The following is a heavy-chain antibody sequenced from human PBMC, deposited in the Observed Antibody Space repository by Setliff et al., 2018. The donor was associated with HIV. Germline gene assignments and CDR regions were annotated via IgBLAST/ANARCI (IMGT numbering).Heavy chain of an antibody. CDR3: ARQTLSYKHYYDSSGYYPILYFDS. CDR1: GDSISGFF. D-gene: IGHD3-22*01. Sequence: SETLSLTCNVSGDSISGFFWTWIRQPPGKRLEWIGSIFTNEFTYYNPSLKSRVTISADTSNTQFSLKLRSVTAADTAVYYCARQTLSYKHYYDSSGYYPILYFDSWGQGTLVTVSS. V-gene: IGHV4-59*08. CDR2: IFTNEFT. J-gene: IGHJ4*02.